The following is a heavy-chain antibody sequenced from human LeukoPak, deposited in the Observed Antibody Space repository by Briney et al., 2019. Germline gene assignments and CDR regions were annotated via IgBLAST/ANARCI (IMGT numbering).Heavy chain of an antibody. CDR1: GGTFSSYA. Sequence: GASVKVSCKASGGTFSSYAISWVRQAPGQGLEWMGGIIPIFGTANYAQKFQGRVTITADKSTSTAYMELSSLRSEDTAVYYCARVSPPGIHPITMVRGVTSWYFDYWGQGTLVTVSS. CDR2: IIPIFGTA. V-gene: IGHV1-69*06. D-gene: IGHD3-10*01. J-gene: IGHJ4*02. CDR3: ARVSPPGIHPITMVRGVTSWYFDY.